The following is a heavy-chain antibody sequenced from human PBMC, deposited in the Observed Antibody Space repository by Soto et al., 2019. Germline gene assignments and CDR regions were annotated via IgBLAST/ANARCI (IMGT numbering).Heavy chain of an antibody. Sequence: QVQLQESGPGLVKPSGTLSLTCAVSSGSISSSNWWSWVRQPPGKGLEWIGEIYHSGSTNYNPSLKSRVPISLDKSKNQFSRKLSSVTAADTAVYYCARSVVGVYDDIWGSYRRKEGRYFDYWGQGTLVTVSS. CDR3: ARSVVGVYDDIWGSYRRKEGRYFDY. CDR2: IYHSGST. J-gene: IGHJ4*02. V-gene: IGHV4-4*02. CDR1: SGSISSSNW. D-gene: IGHD3-16*02.